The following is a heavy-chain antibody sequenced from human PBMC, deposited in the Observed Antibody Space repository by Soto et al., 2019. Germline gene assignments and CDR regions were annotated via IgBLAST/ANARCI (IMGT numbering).Heavy chain of an antibody. J-gene: IGHJ4*02. CDR2: INPANGDT. V-gene: IGHV1-3*01. CDR3: GRDSWYLTGIYLDY. Sequence: QVQLVQSGAEVEKPGASVKVSCKASGYAFIDYAMHWVRQAPGQRPEWMGWINPANGDTRYSPNFQGRVTMTRHTSTNTVYMELSSLRSEDTAIDYCGRDSWYLTGIYLDYWGQGALVTVSS. CDR1: GYAFIDYA. D-gene: IGHD6-13*01.